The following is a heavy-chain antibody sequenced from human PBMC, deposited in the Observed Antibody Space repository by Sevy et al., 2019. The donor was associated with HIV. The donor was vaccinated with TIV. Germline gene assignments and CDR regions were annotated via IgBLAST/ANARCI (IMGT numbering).Heavy chain of an antibody. V-gene: IGHV3-23*01. Sequence: GGSLRLSCAASGFTFSTYTMNWVRQAPGKGLEWVSAISGSGGSTYYADPVKGRFTISRDKSKNTLFLQMNSLGAEDTAVYYCAKGDSTFYGLDVWGQGTTVTVSS. CDR2: ISGSGGST. CDR3: AKGDSTFYGLDV. CDR1: GFTFSTYT. D-gene: IGHD6-13*01. J-gene: IGHJ6*02.